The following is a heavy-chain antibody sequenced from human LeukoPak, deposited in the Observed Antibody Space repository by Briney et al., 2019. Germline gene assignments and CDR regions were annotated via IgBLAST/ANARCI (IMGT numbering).Heavy chain of an antibody. CDR2: ISGSGGST. CDR1: GFTFSSYA. Sequence: SGGSLRLSCAASGFTFSSYAMSWVRQAPGKGPEWVSAISGSGGSTYYADSVKGRFTISRDNSKNTLYLQMDSLRAEDTAVYYCAKDGDYGSGSSNRFDPWGQGTLVTVSS. J-gene: IGHJ5*02. V-gene: IGHV3-23*01. D-gene: IGHD3-10*01. CDR3: AKDGDYGSGSSNRFDP.